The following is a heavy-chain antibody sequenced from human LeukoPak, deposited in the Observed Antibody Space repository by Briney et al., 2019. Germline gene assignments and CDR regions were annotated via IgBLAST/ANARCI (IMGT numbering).Heavy chain of an antibody. V-gene: IGHV1-18*01. CDR2: ISAHRGDT. CDR3: ASSGGILAMVGGYYYGMDV. D-gene: IGHD5-18*01. Sequence: GASVKVSCKASSYTLTTYGITWVRQAPGQGLEWMGWISAHRGDTNYAQNLQGRVTMTIDTSTRTAYMELRSLTSDDTAVYYCASSGGILAMVGGYYYGMDVWGQGTTVTVSS. J-gene: IGHJ6*02. CDR1: SYTLTTYG.